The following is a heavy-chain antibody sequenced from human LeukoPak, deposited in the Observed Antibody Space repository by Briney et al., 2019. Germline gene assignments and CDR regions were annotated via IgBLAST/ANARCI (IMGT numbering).Heavy chain of an antibody. CDR2: IYYSGST. CDR1: GGSISSSSYY. J-gene: IGHJ5*02. CDR3: ARTYCCSTSCYNWFDP. D-gene: IGHD2-2*01. V-gene: IGHV4-39*07. Sequence: SETLSLTCTVSGGSISSSSYYWGWIRQPPGKGLEWIGSIYYSGSTYYNPSLKSRVTISVDTSKNQFSLKLSSVTAADTAVYYCARTYCCSTSCYNWFDPWGQGTLVTVSS.